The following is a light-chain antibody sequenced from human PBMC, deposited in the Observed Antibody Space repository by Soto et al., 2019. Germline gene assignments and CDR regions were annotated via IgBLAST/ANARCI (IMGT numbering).Light chain of an antibody. Sequence: QPVLTQSPSASASLGASVRLTCTLSSGHSSYAIAWHQQQPEKGPRYLMKLNSDGSHTKGDGIPDRFSGSSSGAERSLTISSLQAEDEADYYCQTWASGIWVFGGGTKVTVL. CDR2: LNSDGSH. V-gene: IGLV4-69*01. J-gene: IGLJ3*02. CDR3: QTWASGIWV. CDR1: SGHSSYA.